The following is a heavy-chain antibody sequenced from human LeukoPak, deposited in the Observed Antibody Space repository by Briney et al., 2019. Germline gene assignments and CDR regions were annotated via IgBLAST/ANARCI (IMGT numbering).Heavy chain of an antibody. D-gene: IGHD2/OR15-2a*01. J-gene: IGHJ4*02. Sequence: PGGSLRLSCAASGNYLMHWVRQVPGKGLVWVSHINSDGSWTSYAAYVKGRFTISKDNAKNTVYLQMNSLIAEDTAVYYCVSFYETYWGRGTLVTVSS. V-gene: IGHV3-74*01. CDR2: INSDGSWT. CDR1: GNYL. CDR3: VSFYETY.